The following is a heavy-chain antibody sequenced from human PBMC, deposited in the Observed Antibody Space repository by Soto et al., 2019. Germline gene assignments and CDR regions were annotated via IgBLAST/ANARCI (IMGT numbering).Heavy chain of an antibody. Sequence: GGSLILSCAASGFTFSSYAMSWVRQAPGKGLEWVSAISGSGGSTYYADSVKGRFTISRDNSKNTLYLQMNSLRPEDTAVYYCAKKPDGSYYELFDYWGQGTLVTVSS. J-gene: IGHJ4*02. CDR3: AKKPDGSYYELFDY. CDR1: GFTFSSYA. D-gene: IGHD3-10*01. CDR2: ISGSGGST. V-gene: IGHV3-23*01.